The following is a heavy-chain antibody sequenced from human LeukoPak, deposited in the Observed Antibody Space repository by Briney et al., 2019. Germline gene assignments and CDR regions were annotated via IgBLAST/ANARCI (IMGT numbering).Heavy chain of an antibody. CDR2: IYTTGST. CDR1: GASVNSGAFF. J-gene: IGHJ3*01. D-gene: IGHD3-10*01. V-gene: IGHV4-61*02. CDR3: VRDSGITKDAFDL. Sequence: SETLSLTCTVSGASVNSGAFFWTWIRQSAGKGLEWMGRIYTTGSTNYNPALKRRVTIRLDTSKNQVFLSLTHVTVADTALYYCVRDSGITKDAFDLWGQGTMVTVSS.